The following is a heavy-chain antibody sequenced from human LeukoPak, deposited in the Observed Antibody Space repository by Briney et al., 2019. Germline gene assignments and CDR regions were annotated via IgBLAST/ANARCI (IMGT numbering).Heavy chain of an antibody. CDR3: ARARYCSSTSCPYYFDY. D-gene: IGHD2-2*01. V-gene: IGHV3-21*01. Sequence: GGSLRLSCAASGFTFSSYWMTWARQAPGKGLEWVSSISSSSSYRYYEESVKGRFSISRDNARNSLYLQMNSLRAEDTAVYYCARARYCSSTSCPYYFDYWGQGTLVTVSS. J-gene: IGHJ4*02. CDR1: GFTFSSYW. CDR2: ISSSSSYR.